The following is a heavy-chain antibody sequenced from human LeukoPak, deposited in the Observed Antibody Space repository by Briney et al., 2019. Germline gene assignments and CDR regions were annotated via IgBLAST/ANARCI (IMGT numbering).Heavy chain of an antibody. CDR2: TSSSSSYT. CDR3: ARGRGPYGRKGFEY. D-gene: IGHD1-14*01. V-gene: IGHV3-11*06. J-gene: IGHJ4*02. Sequence: GGSLRLSCAASGFTFSDYYMSWIRQAPGKGLEWVSYTSSSSSYTYYADSVKGRFTISRDNAKNSLYLQMNSLRAEDTAVYYCARGRGPYGRKGFEYWGQGTLVTVSS. CDR1: GFTFSDYY.